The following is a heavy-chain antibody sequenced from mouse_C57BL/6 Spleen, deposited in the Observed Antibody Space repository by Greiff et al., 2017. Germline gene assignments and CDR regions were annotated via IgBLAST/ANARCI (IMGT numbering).Heavy chain of an antibody. D-gene: IGHD2-4*01. CDR3: ASYYDHDGAFDY. J-gene: IGHJ2*01. CDR2: IYPGSGST. CDR1: GYTFTSYW. V-gene: IGHV1-55*01. Sequence: QVQLQQPGAELVKPGASVKMSCKASGYTFTSYWITWVKQRPGQGLEWIGDIYPGSGSTNYNEKFKSKATLTVDTSSSTAYMQLSSLTSEDSAVYYCASYYDHDGAFDYWGQGTTLTVSS.